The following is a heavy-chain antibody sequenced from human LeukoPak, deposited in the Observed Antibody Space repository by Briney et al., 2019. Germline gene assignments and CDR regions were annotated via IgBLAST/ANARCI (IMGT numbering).Heavy chain of an antibody. Sequence: ASVTVSCKASGYTFTSYYMHWVRQAPGQGLEWMGIINPSGGSTSYAQKFQGRVTMTRDTSTSTVYMELSSLRSEDTAVYYCARVRGYYDSSGYSHYYYYGMDVWGQGTTVTVSS. D-gene: IGHD3-22*01. CDR1: GYTFTSYY. CDR3: ARVRGYYDSSGYSHYYYYGMDV. V-gene: IGHV1-46*01. J-gene: IGHJ6*02. CDR2: INPSGGST.